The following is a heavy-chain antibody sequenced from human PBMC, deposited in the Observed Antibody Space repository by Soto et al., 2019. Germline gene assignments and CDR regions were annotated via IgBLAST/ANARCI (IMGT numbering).Heavy chain of an antibody. CDR2: IYYSGST. D-gene: IGHD3-3*01. J-gene: IGHJ5*02. Sequence: SETLSLTCTVSGGSVSSGSYYWSWIRQPPGKGLEWIGYIYYSGSTNYNPSLKSRVTISVDTSKNQFSLKLSSVTAADTAVYYCARGRLFLAWLFMNWFDPWGQGTRVTVSS. V-gene: IGHV4-61*01. CDR3: ARGRLFLAWLFMNWFDP. CDR1: GGSVSSGSYY.